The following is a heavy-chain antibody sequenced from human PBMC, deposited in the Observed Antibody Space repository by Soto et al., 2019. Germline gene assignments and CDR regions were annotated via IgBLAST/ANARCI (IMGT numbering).Heavy chain of an antibody. CDR2: IYYSGST. CDR3: ARSEWLLSSLFDY. CDR1: GGSVSSGSYY. D-gene: IGHD3-3*01. V-gene: IGHV4-61*01. Sequence: LSLTCTVSGGSVSSGSYYWSWIRQPPGKGLEWIGYIYYSGSTNYNPSLKSRVTISVDTSKNQFSLKLGSVTAADTAVYYCARSEWLLSSLFDYWGQGTLVTVSS. J-gene: IGHJ4*02.